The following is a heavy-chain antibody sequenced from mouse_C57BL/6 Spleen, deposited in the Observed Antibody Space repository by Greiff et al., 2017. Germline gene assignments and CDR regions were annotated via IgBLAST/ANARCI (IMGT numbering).Heavy chain of an antibody. Sequence: QVQLQQPGAELVKPGASVKLSCKASGYTFTSYWMHWVKQRPGQGLEWIGMIHPNSGSTNYNEKFKSKATLTVDKSSSTAYMQLSSLTSEDSAVYYCARPYDYDPYYFDYWGQGTTLTVSS. J-gene: IGHJ2*01. CDR1: GYTFTSYW. CDR2: IHPNSGST. V-gene: IGHV1-64*01. CDR3: ARPYDYDPYYFDY. D-gene: IGHD2-4*01.